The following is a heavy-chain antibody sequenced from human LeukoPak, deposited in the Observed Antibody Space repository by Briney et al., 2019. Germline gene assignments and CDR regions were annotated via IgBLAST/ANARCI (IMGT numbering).Heavy chain of an antibody. Sequence: PGGSLRLSCAASGFTFSSYAMSWVRQAPGKGLEWVSGISGSGGSTYYADSVKGRFTISRDNSKNTLYLQMNNLRAEDTAVYYCAKLGGDYIYYYYYGMDVWGQGTTVAVSS. CDR2: ISGSGGST. J-gene: IGHJ6*02. V-gene: IGHV3-23*01. CDR3: AKLGGDYIYYYYYGMDV. CDR1: GFTFSSYA. D-gene: IGHD4-17*01.